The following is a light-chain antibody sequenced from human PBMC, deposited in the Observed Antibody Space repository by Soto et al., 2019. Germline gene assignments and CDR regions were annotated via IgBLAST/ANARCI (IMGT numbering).Light chain of an antibody. Sequence: EIVLTQSPATLSLSPGERVSLSCRASQSVNTYFAWYQQKPGQAPRLLIYDACSRATGIPARFSGSGSGTDFTLTISSLEPEYFAIYYCQQRSSWPLTFGHGTRVEI. V-gene: IGKV3-11*01. CDR1: QSVNTY. CDR2: DAC. CDR3: QQRSSWPLT. J-gene: IGKJ1*01.